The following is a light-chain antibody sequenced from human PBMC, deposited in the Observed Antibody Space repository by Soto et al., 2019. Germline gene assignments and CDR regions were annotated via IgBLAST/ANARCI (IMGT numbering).Light chain of an antibody. V-gene: IGKV1-5*03. CDR2: KAS. J-gene: IGKJ1*01. CDR1: QSVSSW. CDR3: QQYKTYWT. Sequence: DIQMTQSPSTLSASVGDRVTITCRASQSVSSWLAWFQQKPGKAPKLLIYKASNLQSGVSSRFSGGGSGTEFPLTISSLQPDDFATYYCQQYKTYWTFGQGTKVDIK.